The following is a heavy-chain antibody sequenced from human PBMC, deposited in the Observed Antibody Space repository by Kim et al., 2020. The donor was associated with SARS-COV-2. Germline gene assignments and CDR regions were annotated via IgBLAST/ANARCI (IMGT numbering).Heavy chain of an antibody. Sequence: YNPSRKSRVTISVDTSKNQVSLRLTSATAADTAVYFCASDDTSGSYFLDHWGQGTMVTVSS. CDR3: ASDDTSGSYFLDH. V-gene: IGHV4-39*01. J-gene: IGHJ4*02. D-gene: IGHD1-26*01.